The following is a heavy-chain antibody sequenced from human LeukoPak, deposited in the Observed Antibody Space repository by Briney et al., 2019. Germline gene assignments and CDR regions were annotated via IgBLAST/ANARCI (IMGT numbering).Heavy chain of an antibody. CDR1: GFTVSSNY. J-gene: IGHJ5*01. Sequence: PRGSLRLSCAASGFTVSSNYMSWVRQAPGKGLEWVSVIYSGGSTYYADSVKGRFTISRDNSKNTLYLQMNSLRAEDTAVYYCARGRSSSWFDYWGQGTLVTVSS. D-gene: IGHD6-13*01. CDR3: ARGRSSSWFDY. CDR2: IYSGGST. V-gene: IGHV3-53*01.